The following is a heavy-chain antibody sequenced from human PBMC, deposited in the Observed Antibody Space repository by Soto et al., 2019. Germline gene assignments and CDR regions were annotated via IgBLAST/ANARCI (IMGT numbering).Heavy chain of an antibody. J-gene: IGHJ4*02. V-gene: IGHV3-23*01. CDR2: ISGSGGST. CDR1: GFTFSSYA. Sequence: GGSLRLSCAASGFTFSSYAMSWVRQAPGKGLEWVSAISGSGGSTYYADSVKGRFTISRDNSKNTLYLQMNSLRDEDTAVYYCAKVPPYYDILTGYQYKYYFDYWGQGTLVTVSS. CDR3: AKVPPYYDILTGYQYKYYFDY. D-gene: IGHD3-9*01.